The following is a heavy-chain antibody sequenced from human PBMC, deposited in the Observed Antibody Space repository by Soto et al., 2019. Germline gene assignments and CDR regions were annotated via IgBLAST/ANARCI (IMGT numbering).Heavy chain of an antibody. D-gene: IGHD3-9*01. CDR1: GFTFSSYA. Sequence: GGSLRLSCAASGFTFSSYAMSWVRQAPGKGLEWVSAISGSGGSTYYADSVKGRFTISRDNSKNTLYLQMNSLRAEDTAVYYCAKAGLRYFDWRQDWFDPWGQGTLVTVSS. V-gene: IGHV3-23*01. CDR3: AKAGLRYFDWRQDWFDP. J-gene: IGHJ5*02. CDR2: ISGSGGST.